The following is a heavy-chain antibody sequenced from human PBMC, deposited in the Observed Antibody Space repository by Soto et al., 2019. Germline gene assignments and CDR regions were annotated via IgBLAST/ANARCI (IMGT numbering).Heavy chain of an antibody. V-gene: IGHV4-34*01. Sequence: QVQLQQWGARLLKPSETLSLTCAVYGGSFSGYYWSWIRQPPGKGLEWIGEVNHSGNTNENPSLKSRVNIAVDTYKNQYSLKLRSVTAADTAVYYCARVITMTAAVQGGAPDKYYFDSWGQGGLVTVSS. D-gene: IGHD3-22*01. CDR3: ARVITMTAAVQGGAPDKYYFDS. J-gene: IGHJ4*02. CDR1: GGSFSGYY. CDR2: VNHSGNT.